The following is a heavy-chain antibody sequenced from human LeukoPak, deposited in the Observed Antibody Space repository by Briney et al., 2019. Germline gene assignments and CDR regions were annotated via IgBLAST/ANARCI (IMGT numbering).Heavy chain of an antibody. CDR1: GASVSNYF. CDR3: ARGPLDSGYTYFDY. Sequence: SETLSLTCTVSGASVSNYFWSWIRQPPGKGLEWIGYFSYSGSTNYNPSLKSRVTISVDTSKNQFSLKLSSVTAADTAVYYCARGPLDSGYTYFDYWGQGTLVSVAS. D-gene: IGHD5-12*01. J-gene: IGHJ4*02. V-gene: IGHV4-59*02. CDR2: FSYSGST.